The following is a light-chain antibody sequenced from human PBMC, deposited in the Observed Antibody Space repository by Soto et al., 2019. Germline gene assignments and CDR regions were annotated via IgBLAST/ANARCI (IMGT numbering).Light chain of an antibody. J-gene: IGKJ3*01. CDR3: HYYSRAPV. CDR1: QGIRNF. Sequence: DIQMTQSPPSLSASVGDRVTITCRASQGIRNFVAWYQQKPGKAPKLLIYAASTLQSGVPSRFSGSGSGTDFTLTISLPQPEDVATYSSHYYSRAPVFGPGTKVEIK. V-gene: IGKV1-27*01. CDR2: AAS.